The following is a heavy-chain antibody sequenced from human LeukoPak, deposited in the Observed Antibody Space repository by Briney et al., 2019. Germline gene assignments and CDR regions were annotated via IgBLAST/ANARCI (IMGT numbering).Heavy chain of an antibody. CDR2: IYTSGST. CDR1: GDSISSGSYY. J-gene: IGHJ3*02. V-gene: IGHV4-61*02. D-gene: IGHD3-9*01. Sequence: SETLSLTCSVSGDSISSGSYYWSWIRQPAGKGLEWIGRIYTSGSTNYNPSLKSRVTISVDTSKNQFSLKLSSVTAADTAVYYCARGAYDILTGYYFEAFDIWGQGTMVTVSS. CDR3: ARGAYDILTGYYFEAFDI.